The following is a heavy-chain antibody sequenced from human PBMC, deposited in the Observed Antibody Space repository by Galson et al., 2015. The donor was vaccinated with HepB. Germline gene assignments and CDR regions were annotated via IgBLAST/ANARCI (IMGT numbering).Heavy chain of an antibody. D-gene: IGHD5-12*01. CDR1: GYNFSNYW. CDR3: ARRIGPEGIYLYYAMDV. J-gene: IGHJ6*02. V-gene: IGHV5-51*01. Sequence: QSGAEVKKPGESLKISCRGSGYNFSNYWIAWVRQMPGKGLEWMGIIYPSDSDTKYSPSFQGQVTISADRSISTACLQLSSLRASDTAMYYCARRIGPEGIYLYYAMDVWGLGTTVTVSS. CDR2: IYPSDSDT.